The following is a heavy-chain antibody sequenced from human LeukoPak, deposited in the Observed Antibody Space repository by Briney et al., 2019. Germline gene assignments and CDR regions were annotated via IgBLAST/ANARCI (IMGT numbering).Heavy chain of an antibody. CDR1: GFTFSSYD. CDR3: ARSGAGSYYPILYGMDV. D-gene: IGHD3-10*01. V-gene: IGHV3-13*04. CDR2: IGTAGDT. Sequence: PGGSLRLSCAASGFTFSSYDMHWVRQLPGKGLEWVSVIGTAGDTYYPDSVKGRFTISRENAKNSLYLQMNSLRDGDTAVYYCARSGAGSYYPILYGMDVWAQGTTVTVSS. J-gene: IGHJ6*02.